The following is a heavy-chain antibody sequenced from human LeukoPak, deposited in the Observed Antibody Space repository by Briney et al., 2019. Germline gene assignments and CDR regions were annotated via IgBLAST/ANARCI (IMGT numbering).Heavy chain of an antibody. V-gene: IGHV3-23*01. Sequence: GGSLRLSCAASGFTFDSYAVSWVRQAPGKGLEWVSAISGSGLDTYYADSVKGRFTVSRDNSKNTVYLQMNSLRAEDTAIYDCAREREGSTLNWGEGTLVTVSS. CDR2: ISGSGLDT. J-gene: IGHJ4*02. D-gene: IGHD5/OR15-5a*01. CDR3: AREREGSTLN. CDR1: GFTFDSYA.